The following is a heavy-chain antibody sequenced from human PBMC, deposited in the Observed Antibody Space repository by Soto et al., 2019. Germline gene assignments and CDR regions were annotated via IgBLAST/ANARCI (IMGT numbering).Heavy chain of an antibody. CDR1: GFSLSTSGVG. D-gene: IGHD4-17*01. V-gene: IGHV2-5*02. CDR2: IYWDDHK. J-gene: IGHJ4*02. CDR3: AHRMTTEYFDY. Sequence: QITLKESGPTLVKPTQTLTLTCTFSGFSLSTSGVGVGWIRQPPGKALEWLALIYWDDHKRYSPSLKSRLTITTDTSKNQVVLTMTNMDPVDTATYYCAHRMTTEYFDYWGQGTLVTVSS.